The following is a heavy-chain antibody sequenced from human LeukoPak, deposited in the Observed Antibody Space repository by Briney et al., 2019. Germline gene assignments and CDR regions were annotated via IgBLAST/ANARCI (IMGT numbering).Heavy chain of an antibody. CDR2: IYTSGST. CDR1: GVSISSYF. J-gene: IGHJ5*02. V-gene: IGHV4-4*07. Sequence: SETLSLTCTVSGVSISSYFWSWIRQSAGKGLEWIGRIYTSGSTYYNPSLKSRVTMSLDTSKNQFSLKLNSVTAADTAVYYCVRDRGLGRGFDPWGQGTLVTVSS. CDR3: VRDRGLGRGFDP. D-gene: IGHD3-10*01.